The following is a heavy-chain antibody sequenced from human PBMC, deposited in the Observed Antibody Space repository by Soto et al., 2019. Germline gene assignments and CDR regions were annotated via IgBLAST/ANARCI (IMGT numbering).Heavy chain of an antibody. Sequence: SETLSLTCTVSGGSIISSSYYWGWLRQPPGKGLEWIGTIYYSGSTYYNPSLKSRVTISVDTSKNHFSLKLSSVTAADTAVYYCARRVLTGYSFLWFDPWGQGTLVTVSS. CDR2: IYYSGST. D-gene: IGHD3-9*01. CDR3: ARRVLTGYSFLWFDP. CDR1: GGSIISSSYY. V-gene: IGHV4-39*02. J-gene: IGHJ5*02.